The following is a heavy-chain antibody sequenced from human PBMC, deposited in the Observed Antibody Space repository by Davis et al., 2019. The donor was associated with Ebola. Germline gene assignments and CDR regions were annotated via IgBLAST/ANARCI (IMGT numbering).Heavy chain of an antibody. CDR1: GFTFSSYW. J-gene: IGHJ4*02. Sequence: GESLKISCAASGFTFSSYWMHWVRQAPGKGLVWVSGINSDGSSTTSADSVKGRFTISRDNSKNTLYLQMNSLRAEDTAVYYCAKDYLDYWGQGTLVTVST. CDR2: INSDGSST. CDR3: AKDYLDY. V-gene: IGHV3-74*01.